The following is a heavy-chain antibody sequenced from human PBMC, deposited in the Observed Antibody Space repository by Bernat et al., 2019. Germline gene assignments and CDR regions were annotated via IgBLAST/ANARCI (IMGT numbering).Heavy chain of an antibody. J-gene: IGHJ6*02. CDR2: IYSGGST. V-gene: IGHV3-53*04. Sequence: EVNLVESGGGLVQPGGSLRLSCAASGFTVSSNYMSWVRQAPGKGLEWVSVIYSGGSTYYADSVKGRFTISRHNSKNTLYLQMNSLRAEDTAVYYCARERHYDILTGYYNGMDVWGQGTTVTVSS. CDR3: ARERHYDILTGYYNGMDV. CDR1: GFTVSSNY. D-gene: IGHD3-9*01.